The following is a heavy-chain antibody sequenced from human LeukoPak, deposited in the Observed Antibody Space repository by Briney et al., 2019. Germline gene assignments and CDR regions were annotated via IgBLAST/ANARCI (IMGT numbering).Heavy chain of an antibody. CDR1: GGSISSGRYF. CDR2: MYYSGST. Sequence: SETLSLTCSVSGGSISSGRYFWGWIRQTPGKGLEWIGTMYYSGSTYYNPSLKSRVTISVDTSKNQFSLKLNSVTAADTAVYYCVAVTLVAAGADAFDSWGQGTMVTVSS. D-gene: IGHD4/OR15-4a*01. CDR3: VAVTLVAAGADAFDS. J-gene: IGHJ3*02. V-gene: IGHV4-39*01.